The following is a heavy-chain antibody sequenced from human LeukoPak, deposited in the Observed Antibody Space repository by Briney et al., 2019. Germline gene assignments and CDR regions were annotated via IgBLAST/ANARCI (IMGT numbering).Heavy chain of an antibody. CDR3: ARVGLYDSSGYTQGHDAFDI. Sequence: SVKVSCKASGGTFSSYAISWVRQAPGQGLEWMGGIIPIFGTANYAQKFQGRVTITTDETTSTAYMELSSLRSEDTAVYYCARVGLYDSSGYTQGHDAFDIWGQGTMVTVSS. J-gene: IGHJ3*02. D-gene: IGHD3-22*01. CDR1: GGTFSSYA. V-gene: IGHV1-69*05. CDR2: IIPIFGTA.